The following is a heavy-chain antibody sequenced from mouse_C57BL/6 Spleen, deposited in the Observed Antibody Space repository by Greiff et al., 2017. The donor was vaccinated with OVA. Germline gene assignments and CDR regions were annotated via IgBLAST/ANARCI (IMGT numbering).Heavy chain of an antibody. Sequence: QVQLKQPGAELVMPGASVKLSCKASGYTFTSYWMHWVKQRPGQGLEWIGEIDPSNSYTNYNQKFKGKSTLTVDKSSSTAYMQLSSLTSEDSAVYYCARSSPYGYGDFDYWGQGTTLTVSS. CDR2: IDPSNSYT. J-gene: IGHJ2*01. CDR3: ARSSPYGYGDFDY. D-gene: IGHD2-2*01. CDR1: GYTFTSYW. V-gene: IGHV1-69*01.